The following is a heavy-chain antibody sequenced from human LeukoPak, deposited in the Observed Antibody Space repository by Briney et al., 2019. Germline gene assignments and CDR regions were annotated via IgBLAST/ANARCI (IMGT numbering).Heavy chain of an antibody. CDR1: GYTFTSYD. CDR2: MNPNSGNT. D-gene: IGHD3-10*01. V-gene: IGHV1-8*01. J-gene: IGHJ4*02. Sequence: GASVKVSCKASGYTFTSYDINWVRQATGQGLEWMGWMNPNSGNTGYAQKFQGRVTMTRNTSISTAYMELSSLRSEDTAVYYCARGVVTMVRGATNYLDYWGQGTLVTVSS. CDR3: ARGVVTMVRGATNYLDY.